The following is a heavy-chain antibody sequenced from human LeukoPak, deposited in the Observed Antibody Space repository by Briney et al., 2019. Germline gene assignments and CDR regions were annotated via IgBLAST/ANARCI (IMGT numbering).Heavy chain of an antibody. CDR3: AKDDYMVQGDHDY. D-gene: IGHD3-10*01. J-gene: IGHJ4*02. CDR2: LSRSSNTI. CDR1: RFTSTSSS. Sequence: RGALRLSPAAPRFTSTSSSMNWVRPAPGTGLEWVSYLSRSSNTIYYADSVKGRFTTSRDNSKSTLYLQMNSPGAEDTDVYYPAKDDYMVQGDHDYWGQGTLVTVSS. V-gene: IGHV3-48*01.